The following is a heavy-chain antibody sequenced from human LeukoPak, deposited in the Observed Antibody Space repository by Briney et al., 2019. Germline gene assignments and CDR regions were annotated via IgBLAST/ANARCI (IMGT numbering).Heavy chain of an antibody. CDR2: IWYDGSNK. D-gene: IGHD6-13*01. Sequence: PGGSLRLSCAESGFTFSSYGMHWVRQAPGKGLEWVAVIWYDGSNKYYADSVKGRFTISRDNSKNTLYLQMNSLRAEDTAVYYCARGMGYSSSWYSCDYWGQGTLVTVSS. V-gene: IGHV3-33*01. CDR3: ARGMGYSSSWYSCDY. J-gene: IGHJ4*02. CDR1: GFTFSSYG.